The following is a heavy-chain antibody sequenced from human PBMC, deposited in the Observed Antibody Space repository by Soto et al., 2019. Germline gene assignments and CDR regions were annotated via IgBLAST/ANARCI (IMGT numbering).Heavy chain of an antibody. CDR3: AKGHSDSFGNYDYFGMDV. V-gene: IGHV3-23*01. J-gene: IGHJ6*02. Sequence: QLLESGGGLVQPGGSLRLSCVASGFTFNNYGMSWVRQAPGKGLEWIGAITGAGGSTYNADSVKGRFSISRDNSKKTVYLQLDSLRVEDTAVYYCAKGHSDSFGNYDYFGMDVWGQGTTVTVSS. D-gene: IGHD4-4*01. CDR1: GFTFNNYG. CDR2: ITGAGGST.